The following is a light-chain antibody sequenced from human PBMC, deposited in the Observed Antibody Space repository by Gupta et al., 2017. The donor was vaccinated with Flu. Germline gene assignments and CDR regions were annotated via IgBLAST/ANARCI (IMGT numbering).Light chain of an antibody. V-gene: IGKV2-28*01. J-gene: IGKJ2*03. Sequence: EIEMTQSLLSQPVTLAEPDTISCRSSQSLLHSNGYNYLDWYLQKPGQSPQLLIYLVSNRSSGVPDSFSGSGSGTDFTLKISRVEAEDVEFYYCMQALHTRYSFGQGTKLEIK. CDR2: LVS. CDR1: QSLLHSNGYNY. CDR3: MQALHTRYS.